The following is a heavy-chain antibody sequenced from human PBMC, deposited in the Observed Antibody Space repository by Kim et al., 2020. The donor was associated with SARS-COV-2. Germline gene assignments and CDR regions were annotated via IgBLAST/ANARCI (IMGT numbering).Heavy chain of an antibody. J-gene: IGHJ5*02. V-gene: IGHV4-34*01. Sequence: SETLSLTCAVYGGSFSGYYWSWIRQPPGKGLEWIGEINHSGSTNYNPSLKSRVTISVDTSKNQFSLKLSSVTAADTAVYYRARARKLILGYCTNGVCYSWFDPWGQGTLVTVSS. CDR2: INHSGST. CDR3: ARARKLILGYCTNGVCYSWFDP. CDR1: GGSFSGYY. D-gene: IGHD2-8*01.